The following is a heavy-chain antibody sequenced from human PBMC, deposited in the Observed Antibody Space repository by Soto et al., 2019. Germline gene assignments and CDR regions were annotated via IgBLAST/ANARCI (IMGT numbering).Heavy chain of an antibody. Sequence: SETLSLTCTVSGGSSSSGGYYWTWIRQHPGKGLEWIGCIYYSGRTYYNPSLKSRLTISVDTSKRQFSLKLSSVTAADTAIYYGARTKDYSSSLDYWGQGALVTVSS. CDR3: ARTKDYSSSLDY. V-gene: IGHV4-31*03. CDR2: IYYSGRT. CDR1: GGSSSSGGYY. D-gene: IGHD6-6*01. J-gene: IGHJ4*02.